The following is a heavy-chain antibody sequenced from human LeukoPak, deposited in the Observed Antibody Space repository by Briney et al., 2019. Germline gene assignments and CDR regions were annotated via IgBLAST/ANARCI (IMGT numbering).Heavy chain of an antibody. D-gene: IGHD2-15*01. V-gene: IGHV4-34*01. Sequence: SETLSLTCAVYGGSFSGYYWSWIRQPPGKGLEWIGEINHSGSTNYNPSLKSRGPISVDTSKNQFSLKLSSVTAADTAVYYCARGNLVVVAATPFNWFDPWGQGTLVTVSS. J-gene: IGHJ5*02. CDR2: INHSGST. CDR3: ARGNLVVVAATPFNWFDP. CDR1: GGSFSGYY.